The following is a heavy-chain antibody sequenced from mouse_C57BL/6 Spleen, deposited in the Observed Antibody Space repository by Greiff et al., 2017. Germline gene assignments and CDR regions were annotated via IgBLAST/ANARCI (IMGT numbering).Heavy chain of an antibody. CDR2: ISYSGST. J-gene: IGHJ2*01. Sequence: EVQLQQSGPGLAKPSQTLSLTCSVTGYSITSDYWNWIRKFPGNKLEYIGYISYSGSTSDNPSLKSRISITRDTSKNQYYLQLNSVTTEDTATYYCERLDDSAGLDYWGQGTTLTVSS. V-gene: IGHV3-8*01. D-gene: IGHD3-2*02. CDR1: GYSITSDY. CDR3: ERLDDSAGLDY.